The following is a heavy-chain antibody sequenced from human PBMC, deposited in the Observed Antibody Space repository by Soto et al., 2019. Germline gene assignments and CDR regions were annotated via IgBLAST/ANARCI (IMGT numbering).Heavy chain of an antibody. CDR3: ARDLLYSTRSTVRFDI. J-gene: IGHJ3*02. D-gene: IGHD6-13*01. Sequence: VQLVQYGVEVKKPGASVKVSCKASGYTFTNYGISWVRQAPGQGLEWMGWINTYNGNTNYAQKVQGRVTMTTETSTSTAYMELRSLRSDDTAVYYCARDLLYSTRSTVRFDIWGQGTMLTVSS. CDR1: GYTFTNYG. CDR2: INTYNGNT. V-gene: IGHV1-18*01.